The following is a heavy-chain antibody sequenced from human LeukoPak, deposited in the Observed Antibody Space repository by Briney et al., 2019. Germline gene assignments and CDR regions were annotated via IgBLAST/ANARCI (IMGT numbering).Heavy chain of an antibody. J-gene: IGHJ4*02. CDR3: AKGYCSGGSCPLFDY. V-gene: IGHV3-30*18. CDR1: EFTFSSYG. Sequence: PGGSLRLSCAASEFTFSSYGMHWVRQAPGKGLEWVAVISYDGSNKYYADSVKGRFTISRDNSKNTLYLQMNSLRAEDTAVYYCAKGYCSGGSCPLFDYWGQGTLVTVSS. CDR2: ISYDGSNK. D-gene: IGHD2-15*01.